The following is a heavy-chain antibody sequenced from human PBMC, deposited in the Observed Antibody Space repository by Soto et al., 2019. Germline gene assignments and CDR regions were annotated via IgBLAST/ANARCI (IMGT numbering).Heavy chain of an antibody. D-gene: IGHD3-10*01. V-gene: IGHV3-30*18. J-gene: IGHJ6*02. Sequence: QVQLVESGGGVVQPGGTLRLSCAASGFTFSSYGMQWVRQAPGKGLEWVAVIAYDGSLKYYVDSVKGRFTISRDNSKNTLYLQINSLRAEDTAAYYCAKDLKVSGSHYGTLNYYYGMDVWGQGTTVSVSS. CDR2: IAYDGSLK. CDR3: AKDLKVSGSHYGTLNYYYGMDV. CDR1: GFTFSSYG.